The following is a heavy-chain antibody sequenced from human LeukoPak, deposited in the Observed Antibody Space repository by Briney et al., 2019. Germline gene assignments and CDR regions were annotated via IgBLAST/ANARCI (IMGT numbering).Heavy chain of an antibody. CDR2: ISGSGGKT. CDR3: ATLSSSGWYSDY. Sequence: PGGSLRLSCAASGFPFSHYATHWVRHATGKALEWVSAISGSGGKTYYADSVKGRLTISRDNSKNTLYLQMNSLRAEDTAVYYCATLSSSGWYSDYWGQGTLVTVSS. D-gene: IGHD6-19*01. CDR1: GFPFSHYA. J-gene: IGHJ4*02. V-gene: IGHV3-23*01.